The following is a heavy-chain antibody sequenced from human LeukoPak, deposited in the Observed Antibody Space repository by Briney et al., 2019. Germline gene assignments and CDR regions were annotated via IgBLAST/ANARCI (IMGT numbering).Heavy chain of an antibody. J-gene: IGHJ4*02. CDR2: IDDGGST. D-gene: IGHD3-16*01. Sequence: GGSLRLSCAASGFTFSSYWMHWVRQAPGKGLVWVPRIDDGGSTTYADSVKGRFTISRDNAKNTLYLQMNSVRAEDTAVYYCARSSFPYYFDYWGQGTLVTVSS. V-gene: IGHV3-74*01. CDR3: ARSSFPYYFDY. CDR1: GFTFSSYW.